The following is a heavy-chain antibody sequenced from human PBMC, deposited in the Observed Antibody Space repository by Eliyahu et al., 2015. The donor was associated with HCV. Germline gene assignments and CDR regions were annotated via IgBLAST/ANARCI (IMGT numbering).Heavy chain of an antibody. Sequence: EVQLLESGGGLVQPGGSLRLSCAASGFTFSXYAXSWVRQAPGKGLGWVSAISGSGGSTYYADSVKGRFTISRDNSKNTLYLQMNSLRAEDTAVYYCAKCYDFWSGHKNLDYWGQGTLVTVSS. CDR1: GFTFSXYA. CDR2: ISGSGGST. CDR3: AKCYDFWSGHKNLDY. D-gene: IGHD3-3*01. V-gene: IGHV3-23*01. J-gene: IGHJ4*02.